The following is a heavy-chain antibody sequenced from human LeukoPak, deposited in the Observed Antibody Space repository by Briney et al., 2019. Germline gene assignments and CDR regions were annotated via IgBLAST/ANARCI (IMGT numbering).Heavy chain of an antibody. J-gene: IGHJ4*02. V-gene: IGHV4-61*02. D-gene: IGHD6-19*01. CDR2: ISSSGST. CDR3: ARDDTGYSSGWSKDFDY. Sequence: SETLSLTCTVSGDSISSGDYYWSWIRQPAGKALEWIGRISSSGSTNYNPSLKSRVTISVDTSKNQFSLKLSSVTAADTAVYYCARDDTGYSSGWSKDFDYWGQGTLVTVSS. CDR1: GDSISSGDYY.